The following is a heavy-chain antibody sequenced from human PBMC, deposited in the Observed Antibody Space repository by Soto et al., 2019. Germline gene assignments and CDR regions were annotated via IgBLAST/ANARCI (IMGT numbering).Heavy chain of an antibody. D-gene: IGHD4-17*01. Sequence: SSETLSLTCTVSGGSISSYYWSWIRQPPGKGLEWIGYIYYSGSTNYNPSLKSRVTISVDTSKNQFPLKLSSVTAADTAVYYCARAPLWTTFDYWGQGTLVTVSS. CDR1: GGSISSYY. V-gene: IGHV4-59*01. CDR2: IYYSGST. CDR3: ARAPLWTTFDY. J-gene: IGHJ4*02.